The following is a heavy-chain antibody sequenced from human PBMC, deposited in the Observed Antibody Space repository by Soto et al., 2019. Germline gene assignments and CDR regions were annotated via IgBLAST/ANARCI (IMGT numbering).Heavy chain of an antibody. CDR1: GYY. CDR3: ARNPYDYVRGSYRYAFDI. Sequence: GYYMHWIRQHPGKGLEWIGYIYYSGSTYYNPSLKSRVTISVDTSKNQFSLKLSSVTAADTAVYYCARNPYDYVRGSYRYAFDIWGQGTMVTVSS. V-gene: IGHV4-31*02. J-gene: IGHJ3*02. CDR2: IYYSGST. D-gene: IGHD3-16*02.